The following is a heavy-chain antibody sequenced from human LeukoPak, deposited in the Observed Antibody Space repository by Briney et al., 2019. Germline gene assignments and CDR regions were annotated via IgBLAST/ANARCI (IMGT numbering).Heavy chain of an antibody. CDR3: ARTYYDFWSGYPHYFDY. Sequence: SETLSLTCTVSGGSISSYYWSWIRQPAGKGLEWIGRIYTSGSTNYNPSLKSRVTMSVDTSKNQFSLKLSSVTAADTAVYYCARTYYDFWSGYPHYFDYWGQGTLVTVSS. D-gene: IGHD3-3*01. CDR2: IYTSGST. CDR1: GGSISSYY. J-gene: IGHJ4*02. V-gene: IGHV4-4*07.